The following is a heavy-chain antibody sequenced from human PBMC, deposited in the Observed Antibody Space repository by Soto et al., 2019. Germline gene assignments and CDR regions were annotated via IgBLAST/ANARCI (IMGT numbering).Heavy chain of an antibody. CDR2: LSTGGFT. D-gene: IGHD6-13*01. Sequence: GGSLRLSCVASGFNVSSDYMNWVRQAPGKGLEWVSVLSTGGFTYYADSVKGRFTISRDSSKNTLYLQMNSLRVEDTAVYYCEPDSATSSSWSIDYWGQGVLVTVSS. CDR3: EPDSATSSSWSIDY. J-gene: IGHJ4*02. CDR1: GFNVSSDY. V-gene: IGHV3-53*01.